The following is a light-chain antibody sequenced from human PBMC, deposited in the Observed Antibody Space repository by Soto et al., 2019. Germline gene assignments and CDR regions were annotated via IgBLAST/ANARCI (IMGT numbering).Light chain of an antibody. CDR2: DAS. V-gene: IGKV3-11*01. Sequence: ETLLTQSPVTLSLSPGERATLSCRASHSISNYLAWYQQKPGQAPRLLIYDASNRASGIPARFSGSGSGTDFTLTISSLEPEDFAVYYCQQRSNWPPTFGGGTKVEIK. CDR3: QQRSNWPPT. CDR1: HSISNY. J-gene: IGKJ4*01.